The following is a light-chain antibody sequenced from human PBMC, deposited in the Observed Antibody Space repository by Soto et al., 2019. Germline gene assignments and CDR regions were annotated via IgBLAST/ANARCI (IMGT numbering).Light chain of an antibody. Sequence: VLTQSPGTLSLSPGERATLSCRASQSVNNNYLAWYQQKPGQSPRRLIYCASIRATAIPARFSGRGAGTDFTLTISKMEPEDSAVYYCHLHSRSITFGGGTKVEIK. CDR1: QSVNNNY. J-gene: IGKJ4*01. V-gene: IGKV3-20*01. CDR3: HLHSRSIT. CDR2: CAS.